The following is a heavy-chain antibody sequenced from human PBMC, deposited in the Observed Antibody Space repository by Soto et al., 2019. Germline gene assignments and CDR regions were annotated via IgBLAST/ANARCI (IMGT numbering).Heavy chain of an antibody. J-gene: IGHJ4*02. CDR3: AHRVLRTVFGLVTTTAIYFDF. CDR2: IYWDDDK. D-gene: IGHD3-3*01. V-gene: IGHV2-5*02. Sequence: QITLNESGPTLVKPTQTLTLTCTFSGFSLTTSGVGVGWIRQSPGKAPEWLALIYWDDDKRYSPSLKSRLTITPDTSKNQVVLTMANLDPADTATYYCAHRVLRTVFGLVTTTAIYFDFWGQGTPVAVSS. CDR1: GFSLTTSGVG.